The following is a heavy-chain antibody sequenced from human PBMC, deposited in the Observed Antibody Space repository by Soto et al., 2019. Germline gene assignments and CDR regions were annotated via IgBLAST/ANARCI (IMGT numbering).Heavy chain of an antibody. J-gene: IGHJ4*02. V-gene: IGHV4-31*03. CDR1: GGSISSGDYY. CDR2: IYYSGST. CDR3: ARGSTTEKVDS. Sequence: SETLSLTCTVSGGSISSGDYYWSWIRQHPGKGLEWIGYIYYSGSTYYNPSLKSRVTISVDTSKNQFSLKLSSVTAADTAMYYCARGSTTEKVDSWGQGILVTVSS.